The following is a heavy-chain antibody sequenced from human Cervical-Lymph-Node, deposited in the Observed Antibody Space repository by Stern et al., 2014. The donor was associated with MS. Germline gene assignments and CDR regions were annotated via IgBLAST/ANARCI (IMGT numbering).Heavy chain of an antibody. V-gene: IGHV1-46*01. J-gene: IGHJ6*02. D-gene: IGHD5/OR15-5a*01. CDR2: VNANGGSA. Sequence: QMQLVQSGAQGKKPGASVKVSCKGSGYTFIRYYIQWVRQAPGQGLEWMGIVNANGGSARYAQKFQGRVTMASDTSTSTVSMELSSLRSEDTAVYYCATLYDSSGNYGMEVWGQGTTVIVSS. CDR3: ATLYDSSGNYGMEV. CDR1: GYTFIRYY.